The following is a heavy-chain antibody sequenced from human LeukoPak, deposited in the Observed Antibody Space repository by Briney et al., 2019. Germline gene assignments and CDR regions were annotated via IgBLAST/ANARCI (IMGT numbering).Heavy chain of an antibody. CDR1: GGSISSSSYY. V-gene: IGHV4-39*01. Sequence: SETLSLTCTVSGGSISSSSYYWGWIRQPPGNGLEWIGSIYYSGSTYYNPSLKSRVTISVDTSKNQFSLKLSSVTAADTAVYYCARHRSGWYYFDYWGQGTLVTVSS. J-gene: IGHJ4*02. D-gene: IGHD6-19*01. CDR3: ARHRSGWYYFDY. CDR2: IYYSGST.